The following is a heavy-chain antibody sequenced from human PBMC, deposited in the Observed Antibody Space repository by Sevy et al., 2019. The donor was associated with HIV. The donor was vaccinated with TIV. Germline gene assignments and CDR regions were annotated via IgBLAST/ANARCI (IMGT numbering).Heavy chain of an antibody. J-gene: IGHJ3*02. V-gene: IGHV1-69*06. CDR1: GGTFSSYA. D-gene: IGHD2-2*01. CDR3: ARDSMGAFDI. CDR2: IIPIFCTA. Sequence: ASVKVSCKASGGTFSSYAISWVRQAPGQGLEWMGGIIPIFCTANYAQKFQGRVTITADKSTSTAYMELSSLRSEDTAVYYCARDSMGAFDIWGQGTMVTVSS.